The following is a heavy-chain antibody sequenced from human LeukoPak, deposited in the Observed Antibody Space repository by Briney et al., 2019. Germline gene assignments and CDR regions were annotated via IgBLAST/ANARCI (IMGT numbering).Heavy chain of an antibody. CDR3: ARDRVPAAPYLYYFDY. CDR2: ISYDGSNK. J-gene: IGHJ4*02. CDR1: GFTFSTYA. Sequence: TGGSLRLSCAASGFTFSTYAMHWVRQAPGKGLEWVAVISYDGSNKYYADSVKGRFTISRDNSKNTLYLQMNSLRAEDTAVYYCARDRVPAAPYLYYFDYWGQGTLVTVSS. D-gene: IGHD2-2*01. V-gene: IGHV3-30-3*01.